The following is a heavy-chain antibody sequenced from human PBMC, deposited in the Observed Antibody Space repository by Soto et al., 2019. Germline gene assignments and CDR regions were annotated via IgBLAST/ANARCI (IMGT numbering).Heavy chain of an antibody. CDR1: GFTFSDYA. J-gene: IGHJ4*02. CDR2: IGRSGDST. Sequence: EVQLLESGAGLVQPGGSLRLSCAASGFTFSDYAMTWVRQAPGKGLEWVSTIGRSGDSTYYRDSVKGRFTISRDNSKNTVYLQMNSLRAEDTAGYYCARTDKVTPQSSGWAKRFDYWGQGSLVTVSS. V-gene: IGHV3-23*01. D-gene: IGHD6-19*01. CDR3: ARTDKVTPQSSGWAKRFDY.